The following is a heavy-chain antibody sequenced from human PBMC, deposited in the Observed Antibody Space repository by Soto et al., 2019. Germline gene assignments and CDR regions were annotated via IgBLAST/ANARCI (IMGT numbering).Heavy chain of an antibody. D-gene: IGHD5-12*01. CDR2: TRNKANSYTT. V-gene: IGHV3-72*01. CDR1: GFTFSDHY. Sequence: LRLSCAASGFTFSDHYMDWVRQAPGKGLEWVGRTRNKANSYTTEYAASVKGRFTISRDDSKNSLYLQMNSLKTEDTAVYYCARGDVDIYVLGYWGQGTLVTVSS. CDR3: ARGDVDIYVLGY. J-gene: IGHJ4*02.